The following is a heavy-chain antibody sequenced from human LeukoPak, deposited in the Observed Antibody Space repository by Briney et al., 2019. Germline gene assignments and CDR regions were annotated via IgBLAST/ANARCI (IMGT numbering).Heavy chain of an antibody. J-gene: IGHJ4*02. D-gene: IGHD2-2*01. Sequence: SETLSLTCTVSGGSISSGSYYWSWIRQPAGKGLEWIGRIYTSGSTNYNPSLKSRVTISVDTSKNQFSLKLSSVTAADTAVYYCASIPTSRFPYPSYDYWGQGTLVTVSS. CDR2: IYTSGST. V-gene: IGHV4-61*02. CDR3: ASIPTSRFPYPSYDY. CDR1: GGSISSGSYY.